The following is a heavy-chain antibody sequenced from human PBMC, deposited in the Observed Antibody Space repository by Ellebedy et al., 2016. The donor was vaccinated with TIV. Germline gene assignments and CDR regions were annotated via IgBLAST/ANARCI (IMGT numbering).Heavy chain of an antibody. Sequence: AASVKVSCKASGYTFTSYGISWVRQSPGQGLEWMGWISPSSGITNYARKLQGRVTVTTDTSTSTVYLELRSLRSDDTAVYYCASGGKFGEPRGYWGQGTLVTVSS. D-gene: IGHD3-10*01. CDR2: ISPSSGIT. CDR3: ASGGKFGEPRGY. J-gene: IGHJ4*02. CDR1: GYTFTSYG. V-gene: IGHV1-18*04.